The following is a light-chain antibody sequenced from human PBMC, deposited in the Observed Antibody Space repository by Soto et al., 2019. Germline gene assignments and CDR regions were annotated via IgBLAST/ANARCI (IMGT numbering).Light chain of an antibody. V-gene: IGKV1-12*01. J-gene: IGKJ2*02. CDR3: QQSYRAPRT. CDR2: ATS. CDR1: QGISSW. Sequence: DIQMTQSPSSVSASVGDRVTIVWLAGQGISSWLAWYQQKPGKAPKVLIYATSRLQSGVPSRFSGSGSGTDFTLTISSLQPEDFASYFCQQSYRAPRTFGKGTKVVIK.